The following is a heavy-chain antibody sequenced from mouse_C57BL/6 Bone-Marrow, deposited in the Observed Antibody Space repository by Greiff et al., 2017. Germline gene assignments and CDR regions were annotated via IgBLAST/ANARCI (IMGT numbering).Heavy chain of an antibody. V-gene: IGHV2-9*01. Sequence: VQRVESGPGLVAPSQSLSITCTVSGFSLTSYGVDWVRQPPGKGLEWLGVIWGGGSTNYNSALMSRLSISKDNSKSQVFLKRNSLQTDDTAMYYGAKRGYSNYGWNWYFDVWGTGTTVTVSS. J-gene: IGHJ1*03. CDR2: IWGGGST. CDR3: AKRGYSNYGWNWYFDV. CDR1: GFSLTSYG. D-gene: IGHD2-5*01.